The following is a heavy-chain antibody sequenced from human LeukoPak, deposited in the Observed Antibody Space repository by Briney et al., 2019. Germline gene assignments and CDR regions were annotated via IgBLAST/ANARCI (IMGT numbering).Heavy chain of an antibody. J-gene: IGHJ6*02. CDR2: ISSSSSYI. D-gene: IGHD5-18*01. CDR3: ARAPKGYGPSYYYGMDV. Sequence: GGSLRLSCAASGFTFSSNSMNWVRQAPGKGLEWVSSISSSSSYIYYAASVKGRFTISRDNSKTTLYLQMNSLRAEDTAVYYCARAPKGYGPSYYYGMDVWGQGTTVTVSS. CDR1: GFTFSSNS. V-gene: IGHV3-21*04.